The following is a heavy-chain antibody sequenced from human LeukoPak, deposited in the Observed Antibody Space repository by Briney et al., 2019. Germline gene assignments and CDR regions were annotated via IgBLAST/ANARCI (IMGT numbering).Heavy chain of an antibody. CDR1: GFTFSSYA. Sequence: GGSLRLSCAASGFTFSSYAMSWVRQAPGKGLEWVSAISGSGGSTYYADSVKGRFTISRVNSKNTLYLQMNSLRAEDTAVYYCAKDLTGYSSGWLFDYWGQGTLVTVSS. CDR2: ISGSGGST. J-gene: IGHJ4*02. CDR3: AKDLTGYSSGWLFDY. D-gene: IGHD6-19*01. V-gene: IGHV3-23*01.